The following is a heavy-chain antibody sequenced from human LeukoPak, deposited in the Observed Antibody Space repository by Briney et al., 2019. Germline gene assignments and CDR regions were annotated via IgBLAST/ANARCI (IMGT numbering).Heavy chain of an antibody. CDR3: ARVNYYDSSGPKLDY. Sequence: GGSLRLSCAASGFTFSSYSMTWVRQAPGKGLEWVSSISSSSSSYIYYADSVKGRFTISRDNAKNSLYLQMNSLRAEDTAVYYCARVNYYDSSGPKLDYWGQGTLVTVSS. CDR1: GFTFSSYS. J-gene: IGHJ4*02. D-gene: IGHD3-22*01. V-gene: IGHV3-21*01. CDR2: ISSSSSSYI.